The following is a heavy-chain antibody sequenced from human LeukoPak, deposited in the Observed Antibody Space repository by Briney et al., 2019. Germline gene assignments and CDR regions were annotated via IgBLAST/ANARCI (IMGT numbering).Heavy chain of an antibody. Sequence: ASVKVSCKVSGYTLTEVSIHWVRQAPGKGLEWMGGFDPENGEIIYAQKFQGRVTMTEDRSGDTAYMQLSSLRSEDTAVYYCSTDAGYCNSTTCSYYFDYWGQGTLVTVSS. CDR1: GYTLTEVS. CDR2: FDPENGEI. V-gene: IGHV1-24*01. D-gene: IGHD2/OR15-2a*01. CDR3: STDAGYCNSTTCSYYFDY. J-gene: IGHJ4*02.